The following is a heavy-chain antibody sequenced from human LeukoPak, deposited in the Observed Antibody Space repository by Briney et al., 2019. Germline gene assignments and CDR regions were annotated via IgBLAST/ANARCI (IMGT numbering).Heavy chain of an antibody. D-gene: IGHD3-22*01. CDR1: GGSISSYY. Sequence: SETLSLTCTVSGGSISSYYWSWIRQPAGKGLEWIGRIYTSGSTNYNPSLKSRVTMSVDTSKNQFSLKLSSVTAADTAVYYCARGGDYYDSSGYYYVYLDYWGQGTLVTVSS. CDR2: IYTSGST. V-gene: IGHV4-4*07. CDR3: ARGGDYYDSSGYYYVYLDY. J-gene: IGHJ4*02.